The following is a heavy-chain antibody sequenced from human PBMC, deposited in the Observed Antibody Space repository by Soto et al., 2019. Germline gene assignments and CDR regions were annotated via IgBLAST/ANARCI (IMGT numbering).Heavy chain of an antibody. Sequence: PSETLSLTCAVYGGSFSGYYWSWIRQPPWKGLEWIGEINHSGSTYYNPSLKSRVTISVDTSENQFSLKLSSVTAADPAVYYCARDLVPYYDFWSGYYKAPKGMYAWGQGTTVTVSS. J-gene: IGHJ6*02. CDR1: GGSFSGYY. CDR2: INHSGST. CDR3: ARDLVPYYDFWSGYYKAPKGMYA. V-gene: IGHV4-34*01. D-gene: IGHD3-3*01.